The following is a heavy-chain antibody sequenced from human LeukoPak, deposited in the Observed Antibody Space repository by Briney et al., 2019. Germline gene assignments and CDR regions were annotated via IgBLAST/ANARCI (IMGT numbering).Heavy chain of an antibody. CDR3: ARDKSYYGSEYYYYMDV. Sequence: GGSLRLSCAASGFTFSSYSMNWVRQAPGKGLEWVSYISSSGSTIYYADSVKGRFTISRDNAKNSLYLQMNSLRAEDTAVYYCARDKSYYGSEYYYYMDVWGKGTTVTISS. V-gene: IGHV3-48*04. J-gene: IGHJ6*03. CDR1: GFTFSSYS. CDR2: ISSSGSTI. D-gene: IGHD3-10*01.